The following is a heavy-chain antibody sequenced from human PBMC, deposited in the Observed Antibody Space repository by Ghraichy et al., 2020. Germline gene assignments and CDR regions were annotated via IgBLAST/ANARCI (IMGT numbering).Heavy chain of an antibody. CDR2: IFYSGRT. CDR3: GRGTKTFSGSSHFDH. J-gene: IGHJ4*01. CDR1: GGSISSYY. D-gene: IGHD3-22*01. Sequence: SETLSLTCTVSGGSISSYYWSWVRQPPGKGLEWIGYIFYSGRTNYNPSLKSRVTISVDTSKNQFSLKLSSVTAADTAVYSCGRGTKTFSGSSHFDHWGHGTLVTVSS. V-gene: IGHV4-59*01.